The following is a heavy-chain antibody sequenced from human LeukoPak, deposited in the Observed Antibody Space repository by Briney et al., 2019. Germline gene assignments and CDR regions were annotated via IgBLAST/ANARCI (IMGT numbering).Heavy chain of an antibody. D-gene: IGHD3-22*01. V-gene: IGHV3-66*02. Sequence: GGSLRLSCAASGFTVSSNYMSCVRQAPGKGLEWVSIIYSGGTTHYADSVKGRLTISRDNSKNRLFLQMNSLRTEDTAVYYCARVVHYYDSTSLTHDAFDIWGQGTMVTVSS. CDR3: ARVVHYYDSTSLTHDAFDI. CDR1: GFTVSSNY. CDR2: IYSGGTT. J-gene: IGHJ3*02.